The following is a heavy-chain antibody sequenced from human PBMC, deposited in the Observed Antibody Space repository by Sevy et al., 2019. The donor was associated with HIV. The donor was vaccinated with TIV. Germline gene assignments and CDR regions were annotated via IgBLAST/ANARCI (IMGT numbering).Heavy chain of an antibody. J-gene: IGHJ4*02. CDR1: GFTFSDYG. V-gene: IGHV3-30*02. Sequence: GGSLRLSCTTSGFTFSDYGMHRVRQAPGKGLEWVTFIGYNGADRYYSDSVKGRFAISRDNSKNTLLLQMNSLRAEDTAIYYCVKNTASAGTGGFDYWGQGALVTVSS. CDR2: IGYNGADR. D-gene: IGHD6-13*01. CDR3: VKNTASAGTGGFDY.